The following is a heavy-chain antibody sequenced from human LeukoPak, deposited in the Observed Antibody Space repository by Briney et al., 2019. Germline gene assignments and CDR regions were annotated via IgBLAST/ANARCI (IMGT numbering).Heavy chain of an antibody. CDR2: ISYDGSNK. CDR1: GFTFSSYA. V-gene: IGHV3-30-3*01. D-gene: IGHD3-22*01. CDR3: ARADYDSSGYVDY. J-gene: IGHJ4*02. Sequence: GGSLRLSCAASGFTFSSYAMHWVRQAPGKGLEWVAVISYDGSNKYYADSVKGRFTISRDNSKHTLYLQMNSLRAEDTAVYYCARADYDSSGYVDYWGQGTLVTVSS.